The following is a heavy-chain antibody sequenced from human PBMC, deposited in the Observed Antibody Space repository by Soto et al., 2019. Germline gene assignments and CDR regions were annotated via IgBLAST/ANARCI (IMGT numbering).Heavy chain of an antibody. CDR1: GYSISSSNW. Sequence: QVQLQESGPGLVKPSDTLSLTCAVSGYSISSSNWWGWIRQPPGKGLEWIGYIYSSGSTYYNPSLKSRVTMSVDTSKSQFSLKLSSVTAVDTAVYYCVKMTMVRGVNPCGQGTLVTVSS. V-gene: IGHV4-28*01. CDR3: VKMTMVRGVNP. J-gene: IGHJ5*02. D-gene: IGHD3-10*01. CDR2: IYSSGST.